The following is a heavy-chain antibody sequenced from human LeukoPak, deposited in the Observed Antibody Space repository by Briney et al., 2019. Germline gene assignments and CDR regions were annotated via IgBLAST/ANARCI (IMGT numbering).Heavy chain of an antibody. J-gene: IGHJ4*02. V-gene: IGHV1-69*01. CDR3: ARVGRIAAAGTGVDY. Sequence: SVKVSCKASGGTFSSYAISWVRQAPGQGLEWMGGIIPIFGTANYAQKFQGRVTITADESTSTAYMELSSLRSEDTAVYYCARVGRIAAAGTGVDYWDQGTLVTVSS. D-gene: IGHD6-13*01. CDR2: IIPIFGTA. CDR1: GGTFSSYA.